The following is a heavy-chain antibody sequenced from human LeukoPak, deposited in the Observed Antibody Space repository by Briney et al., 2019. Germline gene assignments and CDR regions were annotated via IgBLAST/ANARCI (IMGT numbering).Heavy chain of an antibody. Sequence: GGSLRLSCAASGFTFSTYAMGWVRQAPGKGLEWVSAISGSGGSTYYADSVKGRFTVSRDNSRNTLYLQMNSLTAEDTAVYYCAKGPLVPSAAYFFDYWGQGTLVVVSS. V-gene: IGHV3-23*01. J-gene: IGHJ4*02. CDR1: GFTFSTYA. D-gene: IGHD2-2*01. CDR3: AKGPLVPSAAYFFDY. CDR2: ISGSGGST.